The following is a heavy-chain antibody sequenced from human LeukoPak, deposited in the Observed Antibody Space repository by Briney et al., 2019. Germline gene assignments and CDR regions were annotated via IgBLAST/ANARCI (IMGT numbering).Heavy chain of an antibody. CDR2: ISYDGSNK. V-gene: IGHV3-30*03. CDR3: ARDPPHASG. CDR1: GFTFSSYG. J-gene: IGHJ4*02. D-gene: IGHD2-2*01. Sequence: GGSLRLSCAASGFTFSSYGMHWVRQAPGKGLEWVAVISYDGSNKYYADSVKGRFTISRDNSKNTLYLQMNSLRAEDTAVYYCARDPPHASGWGQGTLVTVSS.